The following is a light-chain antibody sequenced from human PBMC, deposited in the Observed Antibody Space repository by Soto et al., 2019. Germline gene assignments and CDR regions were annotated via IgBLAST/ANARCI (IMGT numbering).Light chain of an antibody. V-gene: IGKV3-20*01. J-gene: IGKJ4*01. CDR3: QQYGSSPLT. Sequence: EIVLTQSPCTLSFSPLERSTLSCRASQSVSSSYLAWYQQKPGQAPRLLIYGASSRATGIPDRFSGSGSGTDFTLTISRLEPEDFAVYYCQQYGSSPLTFGGGTKVDIK. CDR1: QSVSSSY. CDR2: GAS.